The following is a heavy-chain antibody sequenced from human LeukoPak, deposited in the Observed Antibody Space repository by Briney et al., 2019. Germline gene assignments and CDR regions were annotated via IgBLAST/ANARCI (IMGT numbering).Heavy chain of an antibody. CDR2: ISDSGSTI. CDR3: AKDYDSSGWAAFDI. J-gene: IGHJ3*02. CDR1: GFTFGSYV. V-gene: IGHV3-48*03. D-gene: IGHD3-22*01. Sequence: QPGGSLRLSCAASGFTFGSYVMHWVRQAPGKGLEWVSCISDSGSTIYYADSVKGRFTISRDNSKNTLYLQMNSLRAEDTAVYYCAKDYDSSGWAAFDIWGQGTMVTVSS.